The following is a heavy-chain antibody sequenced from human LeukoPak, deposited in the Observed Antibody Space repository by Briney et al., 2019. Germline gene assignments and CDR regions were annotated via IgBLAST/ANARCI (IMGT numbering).Heavy chain of an antibody. D-gene: IGHD3-10*01. CDR3: ARVSGPGMNEYYHL. Sequence: PGGSLRLSCAASGITFSGAWMHWVRQAPGKGLVWVSRINDDGSFRRYANSVKGRFTISRDNAKNTLFLQMDSLRAEDTAVYYCARVSGPGMNEYYHLWGQGTLVIVSS. V-gene: IGHV3-74*01. J-gene: IGHJ1*01. CDR2: INDDGSFR. CDR1: GITFSGAW.